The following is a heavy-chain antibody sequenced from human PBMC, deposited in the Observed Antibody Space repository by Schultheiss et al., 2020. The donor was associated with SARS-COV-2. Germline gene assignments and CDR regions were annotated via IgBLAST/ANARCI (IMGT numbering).Heavy chain of an antibody. CDR1: GGSISSGDYY. J-gene: IGHJ4*02. Sequence: SETLSLTCTVSGGSISSGDYYWGWIRQPPGKGLEWIGYIYYSGSTYYNPSLKSRVTISVDTSKNQFSLKLSSVTAADTAVYYCAGSGSVVSYFDYWGQGTLVTVSS. CDR2: IYYSGST. D-gene: IGHD3-10*01. V-gene: IGHV4-31*03. CDR3: AGSGSVVSYFDY.